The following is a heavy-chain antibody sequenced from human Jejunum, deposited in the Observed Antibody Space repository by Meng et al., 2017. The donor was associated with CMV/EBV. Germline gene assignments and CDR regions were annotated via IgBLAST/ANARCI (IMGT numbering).Heavy chain of an antibody. V-gene: IGHV4-59*01. D-gene: IGHD3-10*01. J-gene: IGHJ4*02. Sequence: QVQLQESGPGLVKPSETLSLTCTVSGDSIRSYYWSWIRQPPGKGLEWIGYIYYTGSTSYNPSLKSRVTISVGTSKSQFSLKMTSVTAADTAVYYCAREWSSFDYWSQGTLVTVSS. CDR2: IYYTGST. CDR1: GDSIRSYY. CDR3: AREWSSFDY.